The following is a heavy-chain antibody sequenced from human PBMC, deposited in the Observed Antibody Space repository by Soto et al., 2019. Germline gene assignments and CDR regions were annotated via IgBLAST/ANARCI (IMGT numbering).Heavy chain of an antibody. CDR3: AKDMESCSWYLGCHAQARGPFDY. D-gene: IGHD6-13*01. Sequence: GGSLRLSCAASGFTFDDYAMHWVRQAPGKGLEWVSGISWNSGSIGYADSVKGRFTISRDNAKNSLYLQMNSLRAEDTALYYCAKDMESCSWYLGCHAQARGPFDYWGQGTLVTVSS. V-gene: IGHV3-9*01. CDR2: ISWNSGSI. J-gene: IGHJ4*02. CDR1: GFTFDDYA.